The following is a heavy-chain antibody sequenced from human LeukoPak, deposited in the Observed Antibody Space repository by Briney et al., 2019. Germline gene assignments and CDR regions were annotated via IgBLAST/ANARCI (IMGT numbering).Heavy chain of an antibody. CDR1: GGSFSGYY. J-gene: IGHJ3*02. CDR3: ATRDPGYSYGRDAFDI. CDR2: INHSGST. V-gene: IGHV4-34*01. Sequence: SETLSLTCAVYGGSFSGYYWSWIRQPPGKGLEWIGEINHSGSTYYNPSLKSRVTISVDTSKNQFSLKLSSVTAADTAVYYCATRDPGYSYGRDAFDIWGQGTMVTVSS. D-gene: IGHD5-18*01.